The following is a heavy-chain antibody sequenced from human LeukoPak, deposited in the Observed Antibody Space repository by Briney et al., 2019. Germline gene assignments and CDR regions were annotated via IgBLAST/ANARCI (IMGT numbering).Heavy chain of an antibody. CDR1: EGTFSSYA. J-gene: IGHJ4*02. CDR2: IIPIFGTA. V-gene: IGHV1-69*13. Sequence: SVKVSCKASEGTFSSYAISWVRQAPGQGLEWMGGIIPIFGTANYAQKFQGRVTITADESTSTAYMELSSLRSEDTAAYYCARERSWYYDSSVSYFDYWGQGTLVTVSS. CDR3: ARERSWYYDSSVSYFDY. D-gene: IGHD3-22*01.